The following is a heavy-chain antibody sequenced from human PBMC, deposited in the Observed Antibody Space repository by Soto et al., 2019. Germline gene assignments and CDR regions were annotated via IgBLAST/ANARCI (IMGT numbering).Heavy chain of an antibody. CDR1: GFTFSSST. Sequence: EVQLVESGGGLVKPGGSLRLSCAGSGFTFSSSTMTWVRQAPGKGLEWVSSISSSSSHIYQPDSLKGRFTISRDNAKKSVFLEMSSLRAEDTAVYYCARDLGELYTIWGQGTLVSVSS. J-gene: IGHJ4*02. D-gene: IGHD3-10*01. V-gene: IGHV3-21*01. CDR3: ARDLGELYTI. CDR2: ISSSSSHI.